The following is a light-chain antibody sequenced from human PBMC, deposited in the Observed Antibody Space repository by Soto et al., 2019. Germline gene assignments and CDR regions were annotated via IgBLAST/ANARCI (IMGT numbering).Light chain of an antibody. CDR2: DVS. CDR1: SSDVGGYNY. Sequence: QSALTQPASVSGSPGQSITISCTGTSSDVGGYNYVSWYQQHPGKAPKLMIYDVSNRPSGVSNRFSGSKSGNTASLTISGLQAEDEADYYCSSYTSSGTLRVVFGGGTKVTVL. CDR3: SSYTSSGTLRVV. V-gene: IGLV2-14*01. J-gene: IGLJ2*01.